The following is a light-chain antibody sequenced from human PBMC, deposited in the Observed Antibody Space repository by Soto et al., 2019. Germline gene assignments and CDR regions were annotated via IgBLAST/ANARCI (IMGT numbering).Light chain of an antibody. V-gene: IGKV1-5*03. CDR2: KAS. CDR3: QQYSTYPT. CDR1: QTLGRW. Sequence: DIVMTQSPDSLAVSLGERATITCRASQTLGRWLAWYQQKPGKALKLLISKASTLESGVPSRFSGSQSGTEFTLTISSLQPDDFATYYCQQYSTYPTFGQGTKVEI. J-gene: IGKJ1*01.